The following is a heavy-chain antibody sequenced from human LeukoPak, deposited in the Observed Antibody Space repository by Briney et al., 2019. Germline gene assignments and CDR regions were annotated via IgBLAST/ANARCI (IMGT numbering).Heavy chain of an antibody. D-gene: IGHD3-16*02. CDR1: GFTFSSYS. CDR3: ARGLGGSYPFDC. CDR2: INTDGSRT. V-gene: IGHV3-74*01. J-gene: IGHJ4*02. Sequence: PGGSLRLSCAASGFTFSSYSMNWVRQAPGRGLVWVSRINTDGSRTTYADSVKGRFTISRDNAKNTLYLQMNSLRADDTAVYFCARGLGGSYPFDCWGQGALVTVSS.